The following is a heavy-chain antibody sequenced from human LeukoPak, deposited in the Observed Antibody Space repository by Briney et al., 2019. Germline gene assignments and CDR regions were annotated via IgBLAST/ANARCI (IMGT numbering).Heavy chain of an antibody. CDR2: IYTSGST. CDR1: GGSISSYY. Sequence: SETLSLTCTVSGGSISSYYWSWIRRPAGKGLEWIGRIYTSGSTNYNPSLKSRVTMSLDTSKNQFSLKLSSVTAADTAVYYCARDKCGGDCYEDWFDPWGQGTLVTVSS. V-gene: IGHV4-4*07. J-gene: IGHJ5*02. D-gene: IGHD2-21*02. CDR3: ARDKCGGDCYEDWFDP.